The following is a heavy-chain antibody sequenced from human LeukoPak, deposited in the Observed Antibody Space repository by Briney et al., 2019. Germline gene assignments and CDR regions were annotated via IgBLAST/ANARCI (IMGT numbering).Heavy chain of an antibody. CDR2: ISYDGSNK. V-gene: IGHV3-30-3*01. D-gene: IGHD2-15*01. CDR1: GFTFSSYA. CDR3: ARFSGRN. Sequence: GGSLRLSCAASGFTFSSYAMHWVRQAPGKGLEWVAVISYDGSNKYYADSVKGRFTISRDNSKNTPYLQMNSLRAEDTAVYYCARFSGRNWGQGTLVTVSS. J-gene: IGHJ4*02.